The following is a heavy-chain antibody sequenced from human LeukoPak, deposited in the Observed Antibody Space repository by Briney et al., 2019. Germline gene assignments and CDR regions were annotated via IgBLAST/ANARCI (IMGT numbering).Heavy chain of an antibody. CDR1: GFTFSSYG. D-gene: IGHD6-19*01. CDR2: IRYDGSNR. V-gene: IGHV3-30*02. J-gene: IGHJ4*02. Sequence: GGSLRLSCAASGFTFSSYGMHWVRQAPGKGLEWVAFIRYDGSNRNYADSVKGRFTISRDNSENTLYLQMNSLRAEDTAVHYCASRHSSGWYLFYYWGQGTLVTVSS. CDR3: ASRHSSGWYLFYY.